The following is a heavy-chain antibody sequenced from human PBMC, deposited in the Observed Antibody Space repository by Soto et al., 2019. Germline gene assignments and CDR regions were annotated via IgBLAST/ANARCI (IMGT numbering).Heavy chain of an antibody. D-gene: IGHD2-2*01. V-gene: IGHV1-69*01. CDR2: IIPIFGTA. CDR3: ASIGEYRLLCGNWFDP. CDR1: GGTFSSYA. J-gene: IGHJ5*02. Sequence: QVQLVQSGAEVKKPGSSVKVSCKASGGTFSSYAISWVRQAPGQGLEWMGGIIPIFGTANYAQKFQGRVMITADESTSPAYMELSRLRSEDTAVYYCASIGEYRLLCGNWFDPWGQGTLVTVSS.